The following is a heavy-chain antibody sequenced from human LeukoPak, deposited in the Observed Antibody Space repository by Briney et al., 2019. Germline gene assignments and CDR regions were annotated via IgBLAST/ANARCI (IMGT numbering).Heavy chain of an antibody. V-gene: IGHV3-48*01. Sequence: GGSLRLSCAASGFTFSSYSMNWVRQAPGKGLEWVSYISSSSSTIYYADSVKGRLTISRDNAKNSLYLQMNSLRAEDTAVYYCARGGCSSTSCRPDYWGQGTLVTVSS. J-gene: IGHJ4*02. CDR2: ISSSSSTI. D-gene: IGHD2-2*01. CDR1: GFTFSSYS. CDR3: ARGGCSSTSCRPDY.